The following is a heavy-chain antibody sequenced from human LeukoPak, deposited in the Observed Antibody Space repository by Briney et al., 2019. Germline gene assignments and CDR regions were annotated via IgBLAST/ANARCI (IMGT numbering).Heavy chain of an antibody. CDR3: ARQANLYSSSWYDY. J-gene: IGHJ4*02. V-gene: IGHV4-61*05. CDR2: IYYSGST. D-gene: IGHD6-13*01. Sequence: TSETLSLTCTVSSGSISSSSYYWGWIRQPPGKGLEWIGYIYYSGSTNYNPSLKSRVTISVDTSKNQFSLKLSSVTAADTAVYYCARQANLYSSSWYDYWGQGTLVTVSS. CDR1: SGSISSSSYY.